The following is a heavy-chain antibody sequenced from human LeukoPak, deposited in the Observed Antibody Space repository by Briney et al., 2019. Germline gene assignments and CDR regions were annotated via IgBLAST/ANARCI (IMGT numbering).Heavy chain of an antibody. J-gene: IGHJ5*02. CDR3: TRGRYFDP. CDR1: GFTVSSNY. V-gene: IGHV3-66*01. Sequence: GGSLRLSCDASGFTVSSNYMSWVRQAPGKGLEWVSVIFGGVSTYYADSVKGRFTISRDNSKNTLYLQMNSLRADDTAVYYCTRGRYFDPWGHGTLVTVSS. D-gene: IGHD3-9*01. CDR2: IFGGVST.